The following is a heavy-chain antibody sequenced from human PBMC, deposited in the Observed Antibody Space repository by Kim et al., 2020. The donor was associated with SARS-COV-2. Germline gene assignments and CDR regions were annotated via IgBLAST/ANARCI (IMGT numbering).Heavy chain of an antibody. CDR1: GFTFRSHA. V-gene: IGHV3-23*01. CDR3: AKRCCSGGTCYSFDY. J-gene: IGHJ4*02. CDR2: ISGSGGTT. Sequence: GGSLRLSCAASGFTFRSHAMNWVRQAPGKGLEWVSGISGSGGTTNYADSVKGRFTISRDNYKNTMSLQMNSLRAEDTAVYYFAKRCCSGGTCYSFDYWGQGTLVTVSS. D-gene: IGHD2-15*01.